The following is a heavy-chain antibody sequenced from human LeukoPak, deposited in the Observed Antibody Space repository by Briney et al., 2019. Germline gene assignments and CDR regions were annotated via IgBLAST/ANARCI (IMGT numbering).Heavy chain of an antibody. CDR2: IYPGDSDT. V-gene: IGHV5-51*01. D-gene: IGHD2-2*01. J-gene: IGHJ4*02. CDR3: ARLGYCSRGTRYAFDY. CDR1: GYTFTSYW. Sequence: GESPKISCKGSGYTFTSYWIGWVRQMPGKGLEWMGIIYPGDSDTRYSPSFQGQVTMSADKSITTAYLQWSSLKASDTAMYYCARLGYCSRGTRYAFDYWGQGTLVTVSS.